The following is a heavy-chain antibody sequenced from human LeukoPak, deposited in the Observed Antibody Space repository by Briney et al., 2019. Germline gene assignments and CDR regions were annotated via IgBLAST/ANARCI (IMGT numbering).Heavy chain of an antibody. V-gene: IGHV3-23*01. Sequence: GGSLRLSCAASGFTFSSYGMSWVRQAPGKGLEWVSAISGSGGSTYYADSVKGRFTISRDNSKNTLYLQMNSLRAEDTAVYYRAKGLVPAADAFDIWGQGTMVTVSS. J-gene: IGHJ3*02. CDR2: ISGSGGST. CDR1: GFTFSSYG. CDR3: AKGLVPAADAFDI. D-gene: IGHD2-2*01.